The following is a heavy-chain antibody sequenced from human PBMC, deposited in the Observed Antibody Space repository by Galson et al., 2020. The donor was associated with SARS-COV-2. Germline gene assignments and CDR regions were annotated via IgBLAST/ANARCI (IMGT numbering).Heavy chain of an antibody. CDR2: IYDSGST. J-gene: IGHJ4*02. CDR1: GGSISSYY. Sequence: SETLSLTCTVSGGSISSYYWSWIRQSPGKGLEWIGYIYDSGSTKYNPSLKSRVTLSVDTSKNQFSLKLNSATAADTAVYYCARGGGWASPPGFWGQGTLVTVSS. D-gene: IGHD6-19*01. CDR3: ARGGGWASPPGF. V-gene: IGHV4-59*01.